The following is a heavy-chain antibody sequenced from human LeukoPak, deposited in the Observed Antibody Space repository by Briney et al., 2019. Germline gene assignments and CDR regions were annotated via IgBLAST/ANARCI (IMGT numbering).Heavy chain of an antibody. CDR2: INQDGREQ. J-gene: IGHJ4*02. CDR1: GFTFSDYW. CDR3: TGGALDY. Sequence: QTGGSLRLSCAASGFTFSDYWMSWVRQAPGQGLEWVAKINQDGREQHFVDSVKGRFTISRDNTKNSPFLQMDSLRAADTALYDCTGGALDYWGQGALVTVS. V-gene: IGHV3-7*04.